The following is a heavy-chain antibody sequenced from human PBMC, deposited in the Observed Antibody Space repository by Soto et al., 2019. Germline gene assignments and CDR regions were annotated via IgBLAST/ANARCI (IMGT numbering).Heavy chain of an antibody. V-gene: IGHV3-33*01. Sequence: GGSLRLSCAASGFTFSSYGMHWVRQAPGKGLEWVAVIWYDGSNKYYADSVKGRFTISRDNSKNTLYLQMNSLRTGDTAVYYCARGGSWADSSPGGAFDIWGQGTMVTVSS. CDR2: IWYDGSNK. J-gene: IGHJ3*02. D-gene: IGHD6-13*01. CDR3: ARGGSWADSSPGGAFDI. CDR1: GFTFSSYG.